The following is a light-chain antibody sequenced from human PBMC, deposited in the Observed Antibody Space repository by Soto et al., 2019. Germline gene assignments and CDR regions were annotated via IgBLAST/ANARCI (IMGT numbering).Light chain of an antibody. CDR1: QSISNW. J-gene: IGKJ1*01. Sequence: DIPMIQSPSTLSASVGDRVTITCRASQSISNWLAWYQQKSGKAPKLLIYDASSLESGVPSRFSGSGSGTEFTLTISSLQPDDFATYYCQQYNSYSTFGQGTKVDIK. CDR2: DAS. V-gene: IGKV1-5*01. CDR3: QQYNSYST.